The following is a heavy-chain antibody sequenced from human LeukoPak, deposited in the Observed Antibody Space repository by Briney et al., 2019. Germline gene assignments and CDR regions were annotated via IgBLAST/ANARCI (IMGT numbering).Heavy chain of an antibody. CDR2: ISNDGSST. D-gene: IGHD6-13*01. CDR3: AKDRVVSYSSSPDY. J-gene: IGHJ4*02. Sequence: GGSLRLSCAASGFSFSNHWMHWVRQAPGKRLVWVSRISNDGSSTSYADSVKGRFTVSRDNAKNTLYLQMNSLRAEDTAVYYCAKDRVVSYSSSPDYWGQGALVTVSS. CDR1: GFSFSNHW. V-gene: IGHV3-74*01.